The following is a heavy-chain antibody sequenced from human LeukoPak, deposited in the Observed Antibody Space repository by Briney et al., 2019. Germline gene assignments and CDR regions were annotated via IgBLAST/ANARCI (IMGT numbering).Heavy chain of an antibody. CDR2: IYSGGST. J-gene: IGHJ5*02. Sequence: PGGSVTLFCAASGFTVSINYMRCVRQARGKGLEWVSVIYSGGSTYYADSVKGRFTISRDNSKNTLYLQMNSLRAEDTAVYYCARVISGWFDPWGQGTLVTVSS. V-gene: IGHV3-66*02. D-gene: IGHD6-19*01. CDR1: GFTVSINY. CDR3: ARVISGWFDP.